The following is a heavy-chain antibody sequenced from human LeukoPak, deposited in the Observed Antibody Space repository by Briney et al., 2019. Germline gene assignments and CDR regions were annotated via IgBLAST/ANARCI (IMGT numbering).Heavy chain of an antibody. CDR3: ASLHYDTSASSFDY. CDR2: INPDSGGT. V-gene: IGHV1-2*02. CDR1: GYTFTGYY. Sequence: ASVKVSCKASGYTFTGYYMHWVRQAPGQGLEWMGWINPDSGGTYYAQKFQGRATMTRDTSINTAYMELSRLRSDDTAVYYCASLHYDTSASSFDYWGQGTLVTVSS. J-gene: IGHJ4*02. D-gene: IGHD3-22*01.